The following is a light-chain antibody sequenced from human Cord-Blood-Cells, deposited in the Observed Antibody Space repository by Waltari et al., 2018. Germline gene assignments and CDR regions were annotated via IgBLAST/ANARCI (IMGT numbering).Light chain of an antibody. CDR3: QQSYSTPWT. CDR2: AAS. J-gene: IGKJ1*01. Sequence: DIQITQSPSSLSASVGDRVTITCRASQSISSYLNWYQQKPGKAPKFLIYAASSLQSGVPSRFSGSGSGTDFTLTISSLQPEDFATYYCQQSYSTPWTFGQGTKVEIK. CDR1: QSISSY. V-gene: IGKV1-39*01.